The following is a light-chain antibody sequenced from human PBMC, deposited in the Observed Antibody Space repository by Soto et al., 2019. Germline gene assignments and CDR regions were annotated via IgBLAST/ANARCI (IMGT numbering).Light chain of an antibody. J-gene: IGKJ2*01. Sequence: DIQMTQSPSSLSASVGDRVTITCRASQSVSSYLNWYQQKVGKAPNLLIYAASSLQSGVPSRFSGSGSGTDFTLTISSLQPEDFATYSCQQSYTSPQTFGQGTKLEIK. CDR3: QQSYTSPQT. V-gene: IGKV1-39*01. CDR2: AAS. CDR1: QSVSSY.